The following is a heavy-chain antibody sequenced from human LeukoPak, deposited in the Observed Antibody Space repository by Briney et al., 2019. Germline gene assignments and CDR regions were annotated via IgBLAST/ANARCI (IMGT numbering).Heavy chain of an antibody. CDR3: ARGPSGYHNT. J-gene: IGHJ4*02. V-gene: IGHV3-66*01. Sequence: GGSLRLSCAASEFSVGSNYMTWVRQAPGKGLEWVSLNSGGSTYYADSVKGRFTISRDNSNNTLYLQMNSLRAEDTAVYYCARGPSGYHNTGGQGTLVTVSS. CDR1: EFSVGSNY. CDR2: NSGGST. D-gene: IGHD5-12*01.